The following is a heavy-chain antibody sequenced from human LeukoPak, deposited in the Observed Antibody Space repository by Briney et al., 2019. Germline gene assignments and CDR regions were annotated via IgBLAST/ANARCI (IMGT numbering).Heavy chain of an antibody. J-gene: IGHJ5*02. CDR2: IIPIFGTA. CDR3: ARVNNRVTMVRGPVGWFDP. D-gene: IGHD3-10*01. Sequence: ASVKVSCKASGGTFSSYAISWVRQAPGQGLEWMGGIIPIFGTANYAQKFQGRVTITADKSTSTAYMELSSLRSEDTAVYYCARVNNRVTMVRGPVGWFDPWAREPWSPSPQ. CDR1: GGTFSSYA. V-gene: IGHV1-69*06.